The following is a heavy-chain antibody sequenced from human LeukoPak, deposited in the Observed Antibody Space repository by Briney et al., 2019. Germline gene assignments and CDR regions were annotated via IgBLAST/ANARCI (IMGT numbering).Heavy chain of an antibody. CDR1: GFTVSSND. Sequence: PGGSLSLSCAASGFTVSSNDMSWVRQAPGKGLEWVSVIYSGGSTYYADSVKGRFTISRDNSKNTLYFQMNSLRAEDTAVYYCANGGGRQQLADYWGQETLVTVSS. CDR3: ANGGGRQQLADY. CDR2: IYSGGST. D-gene: IGHD6-13*01. J-gene: IGHJ4*02. V-gene: IGHV3-66*01.